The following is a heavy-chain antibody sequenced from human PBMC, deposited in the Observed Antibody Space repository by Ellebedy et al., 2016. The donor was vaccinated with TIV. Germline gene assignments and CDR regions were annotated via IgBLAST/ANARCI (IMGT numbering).Heavy chain of an antibody. Sequence: MPSETLSLTCTVSGDSIRSYYWSWIRQPPGKGLEWIGYIYYSGSTNYNPSLKSRVTISVDTSKNQFSLKLSSVTAADTAVYYCARGPADGAEEGYGSGSYYSGDWFDPWGQGTLVTVSS. CDR3: ARGPADGAEEGYGSGSYYSGDWFDP. D-gene: IGHD3-10*01. V-gene: IGHV4-59*08. CDR2: IYYSGST. J-gene: IGHJ5*02. CDR1: GDSIRSYY.